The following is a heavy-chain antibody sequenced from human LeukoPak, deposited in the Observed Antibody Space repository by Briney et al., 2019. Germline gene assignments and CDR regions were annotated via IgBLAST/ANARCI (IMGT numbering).Heavy chain of an antibody. CDR1: GFTFSSYS. CDR3: ARVSGIAVAGNDY. CDR2: INWNGGST. J-gene: IGHJ4*02. Sequence: GGSLRLSCAASGFTFSSYSMNWVRQAPGKGLEWVSGINWNGGSTGYADSVKGRFTISRDNAKNSLYLQMNSLRAEDTALYYCARVSGIAVAGNDYWGQGTLVTVSS. D-gene: IGHD6-19*01. V-gene: IGHV3-20*04.